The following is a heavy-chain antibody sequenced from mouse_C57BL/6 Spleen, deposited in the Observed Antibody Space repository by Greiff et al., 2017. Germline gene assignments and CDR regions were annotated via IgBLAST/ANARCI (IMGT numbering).Heavy chain of an antibody. J-gene: IGHJ3*01. D-gene: IGHD1-1*01. CDR2: IYPGDGDT. Sequence: VQGVESGAELVKPGASVTISCKASGYAFSSYWMHWVKPRPGKGLEWIGQIYPGDGDTNYNGKFKGKATLTADKSSSTASMQLCSLTSEDSAVYFCASDYSSTSSWFAYWGQGTLVTVSA. CDR3: ASDYSSTSSWFAY. CDR1: GYAFSSYW. V-gene: IGHV1-80*01.